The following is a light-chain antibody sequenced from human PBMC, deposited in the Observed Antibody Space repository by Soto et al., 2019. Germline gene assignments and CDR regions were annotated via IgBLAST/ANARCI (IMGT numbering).Light chain of an antibody. CDR3: AAWDDRLRCTYV. CDR1: SSNIGTNY. J-gene: IGLJ1*01. V-gene: IGLV1-47*01. CDR2: RNN. Sequence: QSVLSQPPSASGTPGERVTISCSGSSSNIGTNYVYWYQQLPGTAPKLLIYRNNQRPSGVPDRFSGSKSGTSASLAISGLRSEDEADYYCAAWDDRLRCTYVFGIGTKVTV.